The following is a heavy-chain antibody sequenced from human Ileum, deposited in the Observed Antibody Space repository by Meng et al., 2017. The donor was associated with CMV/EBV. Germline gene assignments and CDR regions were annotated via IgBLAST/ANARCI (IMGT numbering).Heavy chain of an antibody. Sequence: SLRLSCATSAFTFSRYNMKWVRQAAGNWLEWVSYISISNSYKSYADSVKGRFTISRYNAKNSLYLQMNSLRAEDTAVYYCARDSGIAGANDYWGQGTLVTVSS. CDR3: ARDSGIAGANDY. CDR1: AFTFSRYN. V-gene: IGHV3-21*01. D-gene: IGHD6-13*01. J-gene: IGHJ4*02. CDR2: ISISNSYK.